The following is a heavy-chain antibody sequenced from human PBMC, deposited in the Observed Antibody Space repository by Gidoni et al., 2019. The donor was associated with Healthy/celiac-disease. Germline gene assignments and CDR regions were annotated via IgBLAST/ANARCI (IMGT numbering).Heavy chain of an antibody. CDR3: ARAPGYSSSWYGIAYYYYYMDV. D-gene: IGHD6-13*01. CDR2: IYDSGST. CDR1: AGSISSYY. J-gene: IGHJ6*03. V-gene: IGHV4-59*01. Sequence: GLVKPSKTLSLTCTVSAGSISSYYWSWIRQPPGKGLEWIGYIYDSGSTNYNPSLKSRVTISVDTSKNQFSLKLSSVTAADTAVYYWARAPGYSSSWYGIAYYYYYMDVWGKGTTVTVSS.